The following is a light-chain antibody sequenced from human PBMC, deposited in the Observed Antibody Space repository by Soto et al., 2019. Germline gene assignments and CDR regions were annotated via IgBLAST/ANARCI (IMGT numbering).Light chain of an antibody. CDR2: GAS. V-gene: IGKV3-20*01. Sequence: EIVLTQSPGTLSLSPGERATLSCRASQSVSSSYLAWYQQKPGQAPRLLIYGASSRATGIPDRFSGSGSGTDVTLTISRLEPEDFEVYYCQQYGSSPRFTFGPGTKVDIK. CDR3: QQYGSSPRFT. CDR1: QSVSSSY. J-gene: IGKJ3*01.